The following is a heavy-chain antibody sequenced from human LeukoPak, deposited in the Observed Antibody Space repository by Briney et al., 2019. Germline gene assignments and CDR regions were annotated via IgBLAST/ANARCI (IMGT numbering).Heavy chain of an antibody. CDR2: INHSGST. Sequence: SETLSLTCTVSGGSVSSGSYYWSWIRQPPGKGLEWIGEINHSGSTSYNPSLKSRVTISVDTSKNQFSLKLSSVTAADTAVYYCARGSSSWYGRYNWFDPGGQGTLVTVSS. CDR3: ARGSSSWYGRYNWFDP. J-gene: IGHJ5*02. V-gene: IGHV4-61*01. CDR1: GGSVSSGSYY. D-gene: IGHD6-13*01.